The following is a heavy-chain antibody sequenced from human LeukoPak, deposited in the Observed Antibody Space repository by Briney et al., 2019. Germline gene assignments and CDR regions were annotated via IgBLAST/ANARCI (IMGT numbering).Heavy chain of an antibody. CDR3: AKDFPQSPLDAFDI. V-gene: IGHV3-9*03. Sequence: GRSLRLSCAASGFTFDDYAMHWVRQAPGKGLEGVSGISWNSGSIGYADSVKGRFTISRDNAKNSLYLQMNSLRAEDMALYYCAKDFPQSPLDAFDIWGQGTMVTVSS. CDR1: GFTFDDYA. CDR2: ISWNSGSI. J-gene: IGHJ3*02.